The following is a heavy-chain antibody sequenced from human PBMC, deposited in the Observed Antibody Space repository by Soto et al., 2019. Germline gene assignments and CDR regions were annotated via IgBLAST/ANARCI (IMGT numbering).Heavy chain of an antibody. D-gene: IGHD4-17*01. CDR1: GYTFGTST. CDR3: AIADYGDDDY. CDR2: ITAYSGNT. Sequence: QLQLVQSGAEAKKPGASVKVSCKASGYTFGTSTISWLRQAPGKGLEWMGWITAYSGNTNYAPKLQGRVTMTTDTPTSTAYMELRSLTTDDTATYYCAIADYGDDDYWGQGTLVTVSS. J-gene: IGHJ4*02. V-gene: IGHV1-18*04.